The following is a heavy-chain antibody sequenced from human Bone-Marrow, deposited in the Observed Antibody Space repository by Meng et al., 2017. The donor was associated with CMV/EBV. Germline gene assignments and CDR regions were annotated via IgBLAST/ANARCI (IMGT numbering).Heavy chain of an antibody. Sequence: GESLKISCAASGFTFSSYGMHWVRQAPGKGLEWVAFIRYDGSNKYYADSVKGRFTISRDNSKNTLYLQMNSLRAEDTALYYCAKVEGQLVGPHSVMDVWGQGTTVTVSS. J-gene: IGHJ6*02. CDR2: IRYDGSNK. D-gene: IGHD6-6*01. CDR3: AKVEGQLVGPHSVMDV. V-gene: IGHV3-30*02. CDR1: GFTFSSYG.